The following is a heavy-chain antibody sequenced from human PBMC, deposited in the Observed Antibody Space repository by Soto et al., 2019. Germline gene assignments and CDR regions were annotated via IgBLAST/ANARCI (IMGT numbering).Heavy chain of an antibody. CDR2: INNNGGGT. CDR3: AKDLGDY. D-gene: IGHD7-27*01. Sequence: GGSLILSCAASGFIFSNYAMTWVRQAPGKGLEWVSSINNNGGGTYYADSVKGRFTISRDNSKNTLYLQINSLRAEDTAVYFCAKDLGDYWGRGT. V-gene: IGHV3-23*01. J-gene: IGHJ4*02. CDR1: GFIFSNYA.